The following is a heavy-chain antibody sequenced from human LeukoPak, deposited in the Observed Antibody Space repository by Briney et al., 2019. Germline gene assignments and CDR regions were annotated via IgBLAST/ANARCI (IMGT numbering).Heavy chain of an antibody. CDR3: ARWVISATGPFDY. CDR2: IGSSGSTI. V-gene: IGHV3-11*01. D-gene: IGHD2-15*01. J-gene: IGHJ4*02. CDR1: GFTFSDYY. Sequence: GGSLRLSCAASGFTFSDYYMSWIRQAPGKGLEWVSYIGSSGSTIYQADSVKGRFTISRDNARNSVYLQMNSLRAEDTAVYYCARWVISATGPFDYWGQGTLVTVSS.